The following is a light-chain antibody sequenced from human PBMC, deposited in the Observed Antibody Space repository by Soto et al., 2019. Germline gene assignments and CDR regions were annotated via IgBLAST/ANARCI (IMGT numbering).Light chain of an antibody. CDR3: SSYTSSSTPYV. V-gene: IGLV2-14*01. CDR2: GVS. J-gene: IGLJ1*01. Sequence: QSVLTQPASVSGSPGQSITISCTGTISDFVVYNYVSWYQQHPGKAPKLMIYGVSNRPSGVSNRFSGSKSGNTAPLTISGLQAEDEADYYCSSYTSSSTPYVFGTGTKVTVL. CDR1: ISDFVVYNY.